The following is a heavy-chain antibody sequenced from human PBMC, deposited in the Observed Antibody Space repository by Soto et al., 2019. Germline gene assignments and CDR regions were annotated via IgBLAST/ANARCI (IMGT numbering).Heavy chain of an antibody. D-gene: IGHD3-9*01. CDR1: GFTFSSYD. CDR3: ARGRYYDILTGYYGQLNFDY. CDR2: IGTAGDT. J-gene: IGHJ4*02. V-gene: IGHV3-13*01. Sequence: GGSLRLSCAASGFTFSSYDMHWVRQATGKGLEWVSAIGTAGDTYYPGSVKGRFTISRENAKNSLYLQMNSLRAGDTAVYYCARGRYYDILTGYYGQLNFDYWGQGTLVTVSS.